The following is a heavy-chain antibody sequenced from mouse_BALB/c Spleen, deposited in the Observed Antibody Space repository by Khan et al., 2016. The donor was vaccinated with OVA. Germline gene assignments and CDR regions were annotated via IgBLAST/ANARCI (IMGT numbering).Heavy chain of an antibody. D-gene: IGHD1-1*02. V-gene: IGHV5-12*02. J-gene: IGHJ4*01. Sequence: EVELVESGGGLVQPGGSLKLSCATSGFTFSDYYMYWVRQTPEKRLEWVAHISNGGDSTYYPDTVKGQFTISRDNAKNTLYLQMSRLKSEDTAMYYCARLVDAYFFAMDYWGPGTSFTVSS. CDR2: ISNGGDST. CDR3: ARLVDAYFFAMDY. CDR1: GFTFSDYY.